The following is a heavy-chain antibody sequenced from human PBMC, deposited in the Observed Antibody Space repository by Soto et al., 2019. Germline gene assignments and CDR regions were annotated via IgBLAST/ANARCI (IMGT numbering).Heavy chain of an antibody. J-gene: IGHJ4*02. CDR2: SSPRGDTI. CDR3: AKGPHTNVGWPYYFES. CDR1: GFSLANYP. V-gene: IGHV3-48*02. D-gene: IGHD6-19*01. Sequence: PGGSLRLSCAASGFSLANYPMNWVRQTPGKGLEWISYSSPRGDTIYYADSVEGRFTISRDNARNSLSLHMSSLRDEDSALYYCAKGPHTNVGWPYYFESWGQGVPVTVSS.